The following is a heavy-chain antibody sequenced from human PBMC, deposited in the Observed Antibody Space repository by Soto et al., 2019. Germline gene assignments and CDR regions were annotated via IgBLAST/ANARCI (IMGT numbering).Heavy chain of an antibody. CDR1: GCTVTGYY. J-gene: IGHJ4*02. V-gene: IGHV1-2*02. Sequence: GHSWSVDCRAAGCTVTGYYMQWVRQATGQGLEWMGWINPNSGGTNYAQKFQGRVTMTRDTSISTAYMELSRLRSDDTAVYYCARATRGYSYGRRLDYWGQGTLVTVSS. CDR3: ARATRGYSYGRRLDY. CDR2: INPNSGGT. D-gene: IGHD5-18*01.